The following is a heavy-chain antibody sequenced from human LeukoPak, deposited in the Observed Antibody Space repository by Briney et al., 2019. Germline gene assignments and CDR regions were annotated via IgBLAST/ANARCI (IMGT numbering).Heavy chain of an antibody. J-gene: IGHJ5*02. CDR1: GFTFRNYP. CDR2: ISYDGSKT. V-gene: IGHV3-30*04. D-gene: IGHD4-17*01. Sequence: GGSLRLSCAASGFTFRNYPMHWVRQAPGKGLEWVSMISYDGSKTYYVDSVKGRFTISRDNSKNTLYLQMNSLRPEDTAVYYCVGRGHDYGDYEWFDPWGQGTLVTVSS. CDR3: VGRGHDYGDYEWFDP.